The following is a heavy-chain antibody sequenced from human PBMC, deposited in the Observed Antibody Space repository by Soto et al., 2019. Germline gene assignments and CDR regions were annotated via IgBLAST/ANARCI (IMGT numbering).Heavy chain of an antibody. CDR3: ATGTRRELILY. J-gene: IGHJ4*02. CDR1: CGSISSISYY. Sequence: PSETLSLTCTVSCGSISSISYYWGWIRQPPGKCLEWIGSIYYIGIXXYNPSLKXXVTISVDTSNXQFSLXLLSVTSADKXVYYCATGTRRELILYWVQGTLVTVSS. CDR2: IYYIGIX. D-gene: IGHD1-26*01. V-gene: IGHV4-39*01.